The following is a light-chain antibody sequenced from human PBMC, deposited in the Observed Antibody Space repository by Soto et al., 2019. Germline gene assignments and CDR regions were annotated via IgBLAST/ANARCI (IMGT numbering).Light chain of an antibody. CDR2: KDS. J-gene: IGLJ2*01. Sequence: SYELTQPPSVSVSPGQTARITCSGDALAIQYAYWYQQKPGQAPVLVIYKDSERPSGIPERFSGSSSGTRVTLTISEVQAEDEADYYYQSADSGGTPVIFGGGTKLTVL. CDR3: QSADSGGTPVI. V-gene: IGLV3-25*03. CDR1: ALAIQY.